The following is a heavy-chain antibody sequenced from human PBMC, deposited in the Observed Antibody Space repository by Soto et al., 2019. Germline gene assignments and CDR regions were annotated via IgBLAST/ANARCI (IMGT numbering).Heavy chain of an antibody. D-gene: IGHD2-2*01. V-gene: IGHV4-39*01. CDR2: IYYSGST. CDR3: ARLGGYCSSTSCPPLFDY. Sequence: SETLSLTCSVSGGSISSSSSYWGWIRQPPGKGLEWIGSIYYSGSTYYNPSLKSRVTFSVDTSMNQFSMKLNSVTAADTAVYYCARLGGYCSSTSCPPLFDYWGQGTLVTVSS. CDR1: GGSISSSSSY. J-gene: IGHJ4*02.